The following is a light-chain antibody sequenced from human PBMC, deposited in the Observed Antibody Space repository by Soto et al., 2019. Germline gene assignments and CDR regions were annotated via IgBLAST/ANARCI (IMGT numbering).Light chain of an antibody. CDR2: DAS. J-gene: IGKJ1*01. V-gene: IGKV3-11*01. CDR3: QQSTDRPPWT. CDR1: QSIGLA. Sequence: EIGLTQAPATLSLSPGERATLSCRASQSIGLAIAWYQHKPGQAPRLLIFDASQRATGIPARFRGSGSGTDFALSIRSLEPEDFAAYYCQQSTDRPPWTFGQGTKVESK.